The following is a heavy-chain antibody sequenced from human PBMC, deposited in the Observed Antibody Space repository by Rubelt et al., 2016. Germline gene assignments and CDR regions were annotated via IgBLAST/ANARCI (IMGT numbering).Heavy chain of an antibody. CDR1: GYTFISYG. D-gene: IGHD3-22*01. J-gene: IGHJ4*02. CDR2: SSAYDGNT. CDR3: ARDDSPYYYDSSGYYDY. V-gene: IGHV1-18*01. Sequence: QIQLVQSGPEVEKPGASVKVSCKASGYTFISYGISWIRQAPGQGLEWMGWSSAYDGNTNYAQKVQGRVPMTTDTSTSTAYLELSSLRSDDTAVYYCARDDSPYYYDSSGYYDYWGQGTLVTVSS.